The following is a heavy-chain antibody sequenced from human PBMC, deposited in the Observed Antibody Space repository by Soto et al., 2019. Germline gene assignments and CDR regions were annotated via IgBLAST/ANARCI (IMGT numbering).Heavy chain of an antibody. CDR1: GFSFSRYT. V-gene: IGHV3-21*01. D-gene: IGHD6-6*01. Sequence: GGSLRLSCAASGFSFSRYTMSWVRQAPGKGLEWVSSITTSAYFMYYADSVRGRFTISRDNAKNSLYLQMNSLRAEDTAVYYCARDLGDSRSSSWDYYYGMDVWGQGTTVTVSS. J-gene: IGHJ6*02. CDR2: ITTSAYFM. CDR3: ARDLGDSRSSSWDYYYGMDV.